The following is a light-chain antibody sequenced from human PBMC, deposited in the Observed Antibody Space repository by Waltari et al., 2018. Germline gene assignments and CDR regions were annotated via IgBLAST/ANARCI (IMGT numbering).Light chain of an antibody. CDR3: QLYGSSLWT. CDR2: GAS. V-gene: IGKV3-20*01. Sequence: VLTRSPRTRSSSPGERVTRSCRASQSVGGRYLAWYQQKPGKAPRLLNYGASSRATGIPDRFSGSGSETDFTLTISRLEPEDYAVYYCQLYGSSLWTFGQGTKVEIK. CDR1: QSVGGRY. J-gene: IGKJ1*01.